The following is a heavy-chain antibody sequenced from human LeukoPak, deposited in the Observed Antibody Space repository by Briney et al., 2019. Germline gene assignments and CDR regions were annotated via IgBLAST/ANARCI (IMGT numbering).Heavy chain of an antibody. CDR1: GGSISSSSYY. CDR3: ARNSSSGGGYFVY. D-gene: IGHD6-6*01. Sequence: KTSETLSLTCTVSGGSISSSSYYWGWICQPPGKGLEWIGSIYYSGSTYYNPSLKSRVTTSVDTSKNQFSLKLSSVTAADTAVYYCARNSSSGGGYFVYWGQGTLVTVSS. J-gene: IGHJ4*02. CDR2: IYYSGST. V-gene: IGHV4-39*01.